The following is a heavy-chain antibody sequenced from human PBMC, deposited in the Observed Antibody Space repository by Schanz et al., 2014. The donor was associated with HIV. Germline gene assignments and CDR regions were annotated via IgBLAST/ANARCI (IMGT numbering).Heavy chain of an antibody. J-gene: IGHJ6*02. CDR2: ISHNGNND. Sequence: VQLLESGGGLVQPGGSLRLSCAASGFTFSRYWMTWVRQAPGKGLEWVAVISHNGNNDYYAESVKGRVTISRDNSKNTLYLQMKSLRAEDTAVYYCAKDRNYYDSRYRGKGNYYYYYGMDVWGQGTTVTVSS. CDR3: AKDRNYYDSRYRGKGNYYYYYGMDV. CDR1: GFTFSRYW. D-gene: IGHD3-22*01. V-gene: IGHV3-30*18.